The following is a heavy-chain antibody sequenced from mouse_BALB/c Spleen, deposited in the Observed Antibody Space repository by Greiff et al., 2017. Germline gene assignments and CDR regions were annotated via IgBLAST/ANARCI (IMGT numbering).Heavy chain of an antibody. V-gene: IGHV5-17*02. D-gene: IGHD2-4*01. CDR1: GFTFSSFG. Sequence: EVKLMESGGGLVQPGGSRKLSCAASGFTFSSFGMHWVRQAPEKGLEWVAYISSGSSTIYYADTVKGRFTISRDNPKNTLFLQMTSLRSEDTAMYYCASPLIAGYAMDYWGQGTSVTVSS. CDR2: ISSGSSTI. J-gene: IGHJ4*01. CDR3: ASPLIAGYAMDY.